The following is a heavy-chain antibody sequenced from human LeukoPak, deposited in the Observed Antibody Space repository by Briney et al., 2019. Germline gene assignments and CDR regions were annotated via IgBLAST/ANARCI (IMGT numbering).Heavy chain of an antibody. V-gene: IGHV4-59*01. J-gene: IGHJ3*02. CDR1: GGSISSYY. D-gene: IGHD6-19*01. Sequence: SETLSLTCTVSGGSISSYYWSWIRQPPGKGLEWIGYIYYSGSTNYNPPLKSRVTISVDTSKNQFSLKLSSVTAADTAVYYCASTLGPNSSGPIPFGAFDIWGQGTMVTVSS. CDR3: ASTLGPNSSGPIPFGAFDI. CDR2: IYYSGST.